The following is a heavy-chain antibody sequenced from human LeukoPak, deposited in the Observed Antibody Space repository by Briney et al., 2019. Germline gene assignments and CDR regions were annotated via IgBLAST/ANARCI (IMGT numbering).Heavy chain of an antibody. D-gene: IGHD3-9*01. CDR3: AKDDILTGYSLDY. J-gene: IGHJ4*02. CDR2: IRNDGSNK. V-gene: IGHV3-30*02. CDR1: GFTFSGYG. Sequence: PGGSLRLSCAASGFTFSGYGMHWVRQAPGKGLEWVAFIRNDGSNKYYAGSMKGRFTISRDNSKNTLYLQINSLRTEDTAIYYCAKDDILTGYSLDYWGQGILVTVSS.